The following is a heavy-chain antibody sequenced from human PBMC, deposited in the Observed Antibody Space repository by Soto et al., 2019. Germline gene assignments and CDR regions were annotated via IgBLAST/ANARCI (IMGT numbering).Heavy chain of an antibody. CDR1: GFTFSDYY. D-gene: IGHD3-22*01. J-gene: IGHJ4*02. V-gene: IGHV3-11*01. CDR2: ISSSDSI. CDR3: ARDLGYYDSSGYFDY. Sequence: PRLYGAGSGFTFSDYYMSWIRQAPGKGLEWVSYISSSDSIYYADSVKGRFTISRDNAKNSVYLQMNSLRAEDTAVYYCARDLGYYDSSGYFDYWGQGTLVTVSS.